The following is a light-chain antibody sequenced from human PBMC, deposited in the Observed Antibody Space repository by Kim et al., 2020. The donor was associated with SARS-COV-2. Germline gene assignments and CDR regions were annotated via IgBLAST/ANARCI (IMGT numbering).Light chain of an antibody. CDR1: SSNIGSNY. CDR2: RNN. Sequence: GQRVTIHCSGSSSNIGSNYAYWYQQLPGTAPKLLIYRNNQRPSGVPDRFSGSKSGTSASLAISGLRSEDEADYYCAAWDDSLSGQVFGGGTQLTVL. V-gene: IGLV1-47*01. CDR3: AAWDDSLSGQV. J-gene: IGLJ2*01.